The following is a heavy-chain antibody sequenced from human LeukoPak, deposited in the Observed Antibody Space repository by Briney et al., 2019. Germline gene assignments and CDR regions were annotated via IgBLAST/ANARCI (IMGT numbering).Heavy chain of an antibody. V-gene: IGHV5-51*01. Sequence: GESLKISCKGSGYSFTSYWIGWVRQMPGKGLEWMGIIYPGDSDTRYSPSFQGQVTISADKSISTAYLQWSSLKASDTAMYYCARHLVHSRDTPRVYMDVWGKGTTVTVSS. CDR1: GYSFTSYW. J-gene: IGHJ6*03. CDR2: IYPGDSDT. D-gene: IGHD3-22*01. CDR3: ARHLVHSRDTPRVYMDV.